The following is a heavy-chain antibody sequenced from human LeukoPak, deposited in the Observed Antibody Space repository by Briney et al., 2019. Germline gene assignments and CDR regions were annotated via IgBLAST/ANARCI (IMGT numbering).Heavy chain of an antibody. V-gene: IGHV3-21*01. CDR2: ISSSSSYI. CDR3: ARLGVAFYYFDY. J-gene: IGHJ4*02. CDR1: GFTFSSYA. D-gene: IGHD3-3*01. Sequence: GGSLRLSCAASGFTFSSYAMSWVRQAPGKGLEWVSSISSSSSYIYYADSVKGRFTISRDNAKNSLYLQMNSLRAEDTAVYYCARLGVAFYYFDYWGQGTLVTVSS.